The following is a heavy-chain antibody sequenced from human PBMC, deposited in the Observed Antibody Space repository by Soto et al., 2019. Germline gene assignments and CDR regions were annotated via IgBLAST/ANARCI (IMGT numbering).Heavy chain of an antibody. CDR2: INDSGAT. D-gene: IGHD3-16*01. V-gene: IGHV4-34*01. CDR1: GGSLTGYY. J-gene: IGHJ4*02. Sequence: SETLSLTCEVSGGSLTGYYWIWDRQTPGKGLEWIGEINDSGATYYNPSFKSRLTISINTAKRQISLRLTSVTAADTGVYYCQGGDFWGQGTRVTVSS. CDR3: QGGDF.